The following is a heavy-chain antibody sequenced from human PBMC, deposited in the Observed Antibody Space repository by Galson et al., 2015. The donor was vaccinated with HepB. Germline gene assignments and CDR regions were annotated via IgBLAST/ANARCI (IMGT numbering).Heavy chain of an antibody. CDR3: ARHKYGYNLAHYFDV. CDR2: IYNTRNT. CDR1: GESVSSYY. Sequence: ETLSLTCTVSGESVSSYYWTWIRQPPGKGLEWIGYIYNTRNTNYNPSLKSRVTISLDTSKNQFSLKLSSVTAADTAIYYCARHKYGYNLAHYFDVWGQGTLVTVSS. D-gene: IGHD5-24*01. J-gene: IGHJ4*02. V-gene: IGHV4-59*02.